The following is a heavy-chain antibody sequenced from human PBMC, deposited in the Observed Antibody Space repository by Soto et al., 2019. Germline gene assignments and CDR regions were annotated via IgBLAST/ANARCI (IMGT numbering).Heavy chain of an antibody. J-gene: IGHJ6*02. CDR2: ISYDGSNK. V-gene: IGHV3-30*18. CDR1: GFTFSSYG. D-gene: IGHD4-17*01. CDR3: ANDQNDDYPYYYGMDV. Sequence: QVQLVESGGGVVQPGRSLRLSCAASGFTFSSYGMHWVRQAPGKGLEWVAVISYDGSNKYYADSVKGRFTISRDNSKNTLHQQQKNLRADDTAAYYCANDQNDDYPYYYGMDVWGHGTTVTVSS.